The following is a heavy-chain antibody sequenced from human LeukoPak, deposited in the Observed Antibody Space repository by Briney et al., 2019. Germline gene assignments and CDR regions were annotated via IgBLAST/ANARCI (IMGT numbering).Heavy chain of an antibody. CDR3: AKDRVSPGFNWFDP. D-gene: IGHD2/OR15-2a*01. V-gene: IGHV3-23*01. CDR1: GVIISSYA. J-gene: IGHJ5*02. CDR2: INGRGDNT. Sequence: GGSLRLSCAASGVIISSYAMSWVRQAPGKGLEWVSAINGRGDNTYYADFVKGRFTISRDNSKSTVYLQMNSLGTEDTAVYYCAKDRVSPGFNWFDPWGQGTLVTVSS.